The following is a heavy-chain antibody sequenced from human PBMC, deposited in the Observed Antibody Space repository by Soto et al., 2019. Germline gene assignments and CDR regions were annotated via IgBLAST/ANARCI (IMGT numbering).Heavy chain of an antibody. V-gene: IGHV3-48*02. CDR1: GFTFGIYS. Sequence: EVQLVESGGGLVQRGGSLRLSCAASGFTFGIYSMNWVRQAPGKGLEWISYINGSSSTMYYADSVKGRFIISRDNADNSLYLQMNSLSDADTAVYYCARGDRFRCSGDRCFTDGLFVSWGQGTLVTVSS. CDR2: INGSSSTM. CDR3: ARGDRFRCSGDRCFTDGLFVS. J-gene: IGHJ5*02. D-gene: IGHD2-15*01.